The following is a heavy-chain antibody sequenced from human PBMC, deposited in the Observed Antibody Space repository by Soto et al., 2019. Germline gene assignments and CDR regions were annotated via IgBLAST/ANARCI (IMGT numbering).Heavy chain of an antibody. CDR1: GFTFSDYY. CDR3: ARVGLGPRHDYGDYEEMDYYYYGMDV. CDR2: ISSSSSYT. V-gene: IGHV3-11*06. J-gene: IGHJ6*02. Sequence: GGSLRLSCAASGFTFSDYYMSWIRQAPGKGLEWVSYISSSSSYTNYADSVKGRFTISRDNAKNSLYLQMNSLRAEDTAVYYCARVGLGPRHDYGDYEEMDYYYYGMDVWGQGTTVTVSS. D-gene: IGHD4-17*01.